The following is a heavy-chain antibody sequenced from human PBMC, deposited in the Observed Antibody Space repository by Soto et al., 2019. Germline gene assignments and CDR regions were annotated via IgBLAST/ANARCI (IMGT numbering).Heavy chain of an antibody. CDR3: ATASGSTYGGPYYYYGLDV. CDR2: IYYSGST. J-gene: IGHJ6*02. V-gene: IGHV4-59*08. D-gene: IGHD2-15*01. Sequence: RIRQHPGKGLEWIGYIYYSGSTKYNPSLKSRVTISVDTSKNQFSLKVSSVTAADTAVYYCATASGSTYGGPYYYYGLDVWGQGTTVTVSS.